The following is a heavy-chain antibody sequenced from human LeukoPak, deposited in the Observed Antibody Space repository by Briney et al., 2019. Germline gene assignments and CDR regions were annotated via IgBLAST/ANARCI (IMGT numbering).Heavy chain of an antibody. CDR1: GYSISTGYY. J-gene: IGHJ3*02. CDR3: ARALGAFDI. CDR2: FYHGGST. Sequence: PSETLSLTCTVSGYSISTGYYWDWIRQPPGKGLEWIGTFYHGGSTYYNPSLKSRVTISVDTSKNQFSLNLTSVTAADTAVYYCARALGAFDIWGQGTMVTVSS. V-gene: IGHV4-38-2*02.